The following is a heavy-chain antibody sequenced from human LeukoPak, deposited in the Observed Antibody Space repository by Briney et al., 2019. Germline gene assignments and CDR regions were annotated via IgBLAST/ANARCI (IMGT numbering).Heavy chain of an antibody. Sequence: GGSLRLSCAASGFTFRSFWMHWVRQAPGKGLVWVSRIKSDGSSTNYADSAKGRFTISRDNAKNTLYLQMNSLRVEDTAIYYCARGGDYPFGYWGQGTLVTVSS. CDR3: ARGGDYPFGY. CDR2: IKSDGSST. V-gene: IGHV3-74*01. D-gene: IGHD4-17*01. CDR1: GFTFRSFW. J-gene: IGHJ4*02.